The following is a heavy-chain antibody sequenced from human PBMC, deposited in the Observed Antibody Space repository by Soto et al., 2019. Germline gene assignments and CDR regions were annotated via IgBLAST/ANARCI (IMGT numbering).Heavy chain of an antibody. CDR3: ARALKGWFDF. J-gene: IGHJ5*01. CDR1: DAYLSSHC. CDR2: IYTSGST. Sequence: LWLTYTVSDAYLSSHCVISLRQPAGKGLEWIGRIYTSGSTNYNPSLKSRVTMSVDTSKNQFSLKLSSVTAAYSAVYYCARALKGWFDFWGQGTLVTVSS. V-gene: IGHV4-4*07.